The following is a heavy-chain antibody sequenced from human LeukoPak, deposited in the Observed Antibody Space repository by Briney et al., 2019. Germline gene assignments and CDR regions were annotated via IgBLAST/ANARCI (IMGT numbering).Heavy chain of an antibody. V-gene: IGHV1-18*01. D-gene: IGHD1-14*01. J-gene: IGHJ6*03. CDR3: ARVPEREYNNYMDV. Sequence: ASVKVSCKASGFTFTSYGISWVRQAPGQGLEWMGWISTDSGKTNYAQKFQGRVTMTTDISTSTAFMELRSLRSDDTAVFYCARVPEREYNNYMDVWGKGTKVNISS. CDR2: ISTDSGKT. CDR1: GFTFTSYG.